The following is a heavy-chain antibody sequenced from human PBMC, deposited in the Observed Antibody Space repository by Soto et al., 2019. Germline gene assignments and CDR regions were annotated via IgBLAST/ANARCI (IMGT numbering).Heavy chain of an antibody. Sequence: GGSLRLSCAASGFTFSDYYMSWIRQAPGKGLEWVSYISSSSSYTKYADSVKGRFTISRDNAKNSLYLQLNSLRAEDTAVYYCARVAAYSSGWYVGSSSWFDPWGQGTLVTVSS. D-gene: IGHD6-19*01. V-gene: IGHV3-11*05. CDR3: ARVAAYSSGWYVGSSSWFDP. J-gene: IGHJ5*02. CDR2: ISSSSSYT. CDR1: GFTFSDYY.